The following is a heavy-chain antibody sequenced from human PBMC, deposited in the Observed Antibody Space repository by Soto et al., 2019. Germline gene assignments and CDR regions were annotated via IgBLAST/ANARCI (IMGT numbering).Heavy chain of an antibody. Sequence: ASVKVSCKASGYTFTSYYMHWVRQAPGQGLEWMGIINPSGGSTSYAHKSQGRVTMTRDTSTSTVYMELSSLRSEDTAVYYCAIDPGGAAAVHFDYLGQGTLVS. V-gene: IGHV1-46*03. D-gene: IGHD6-13*01. CDR2: INPSGGST. CDR1: GYTFTSYY. J-gene: IGHJ4*02. CDR3: AIDPGGAAAVHFDY.